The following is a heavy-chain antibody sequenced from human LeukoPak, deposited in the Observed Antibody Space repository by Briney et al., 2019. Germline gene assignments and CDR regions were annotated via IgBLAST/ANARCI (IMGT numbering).Heavy chain of an antibody. Sequence: GGSLRLSCAASGFTFRTYWMTWVRQAPGKGLEWVANIEQDGSEKCYVDSVEGRFTISRDNAKNSLYLQMNSLRAEDTAVYYCASGRRLAYWGQGTLVTVSS. CDR1: GFTFRTYW. J-gene: IGHJ4*02. CDR3: ASGRRLAY. CDR2: IEQDGSEK. D-gene: IGHD1-14*01. V-gene: IGHV3-7*01.